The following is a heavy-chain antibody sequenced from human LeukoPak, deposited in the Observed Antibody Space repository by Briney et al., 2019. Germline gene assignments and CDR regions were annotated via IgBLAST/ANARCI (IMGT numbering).Heavy chain of an antibody. V-gene: IGHV4-59*01. J-gene: IGHJ6*03. Sequence: PSETLSLTCNVSGGSISGYHWSWIRQPPGKGLEWLGYIYYSGSSNYNPSLKSRVTISADTSKNQFSLKLSSVTAADTAVYYCARVPRSYYYYYYMDVWGKGTTVTVSS. CDR3: ARVPRSYYYYYYMDV. CDR1: GGSISGYH. CDR2: IYYSGSS.